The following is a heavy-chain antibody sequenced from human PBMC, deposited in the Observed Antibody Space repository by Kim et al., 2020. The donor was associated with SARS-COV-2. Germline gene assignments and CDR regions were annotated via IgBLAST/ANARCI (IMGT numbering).Heavy chain of an antibody. CDR3: ARDLKERAYSYDLYYYYGM. V-gene: IGHV1-2*06. D-gene: IGHD5-18*01. J-gene: IGHJ6*01. Sequence: ASVKVSCKASGYTFSDYYMHWVRQAPRQGLEWMGRINPNSGGTNYAQKFQGRVTMTRDTSISTAYMELSRLRSDDAAVYYCARDLKERAYSYDLYYYYGM. CDR2: INPNSGGT. CDR1: GYTFSDYY.